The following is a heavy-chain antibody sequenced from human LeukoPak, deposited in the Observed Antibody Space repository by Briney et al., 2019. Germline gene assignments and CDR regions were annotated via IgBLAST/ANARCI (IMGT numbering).Heavy chain of an antibody. CDR3: ARLSSGWYWSDY. J-gene: IGHJ4*02. V-gene: IGHV3-23*01. D-gene: IGHD6-19*01. CDR2: ISGSGGST. CDR1: GFTFSSYA. Sequence: GGSLRLSRAASGFTFSSYAMSWVRQAPGKGLEWVSAISGSGGSTYYADSVKGRFTISRDNSKNTLYLQMNSLRAEDTAVYYCARLSSGWYWSDYWGQGTLVTVSS.